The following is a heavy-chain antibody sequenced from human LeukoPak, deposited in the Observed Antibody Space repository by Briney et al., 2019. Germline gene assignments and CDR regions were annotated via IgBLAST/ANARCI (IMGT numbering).Heavy chain of an antibody. CDR3: ARRTVYCSSASCYTGGAIGY. J-gene: IGHJ4*02. V-gene: IGHV4-38-2*02. D-gene: IGHD2-2*02. Sequence: PSETLSLTCTVSGYSISSGYYWGWIRQPPGKGLEWIGAIYHSGNTYYNPSLESRVTISVDTSKNQFSLKLSSVTAADPAVYYCARRTVYCSSASCYTGGAIGYWGQGILVTVSS. CDR1: GYSISSGYY. CDR2: IYHSGNT.